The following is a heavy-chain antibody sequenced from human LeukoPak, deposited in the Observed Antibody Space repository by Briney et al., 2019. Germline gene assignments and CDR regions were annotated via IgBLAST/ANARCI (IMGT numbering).Heavy chain of an antibody. D-gene: IGHD1-26*01. CDR1: GFTFSSYY. V-gene: IGHV3-7*01. CDR2: IKQAGNEK. CDR3: VREGGEYLSGPFDS. Sequence: GGSLRLSCAVSGFTFSSYYMSWVRQAPGKGLERVADIKQAGNEKYYVDSVKGRFTISRDNAKNSLLLQMNSLRAEDTAVYYCVREGGEYLSGPFDSWGQGALVTVSS. J-gene: IGHJ4*02.